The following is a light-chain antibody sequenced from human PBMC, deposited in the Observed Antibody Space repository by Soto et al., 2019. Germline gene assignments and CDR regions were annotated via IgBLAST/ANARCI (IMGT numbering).Light chain of an antibody. J-gene: IGLJ1*01. Sequence: SVLTQPPSVSAAPGQKVTISCSGSSSNIGNNYVSWYQQLPGTAPKLLIYDNNKRPSGIPDRFSDSKSGTSATLGITGLQTGDEADYYCGTWDSSLSAYVFGTGTKV. V-gene: IGLV1-51*01. CDR2: DNN. CDR1: SSNIGNNY. CDR3: GTWDSSLSAYV.